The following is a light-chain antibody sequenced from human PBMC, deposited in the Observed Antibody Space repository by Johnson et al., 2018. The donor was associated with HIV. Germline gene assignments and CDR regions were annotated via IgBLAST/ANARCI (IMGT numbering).Light chain of an antibody. CDR1: SSNIGNNY. V-gene: IGLV1-51*02. CDR3: GTWDSSLGAHYV. CDR2: EKN. J-gene: IGLJ1*01. Sequence: QLVLTQPPSVSAVPGQKVTISCSGSSSNIGNNYVSWYQQLPGTAPKLLIYEKNKRPSGIPDRFSASKSGTSATLDITGLQTGDEADYYCGTWDSSLGAHYVFGSGTEVTVL.